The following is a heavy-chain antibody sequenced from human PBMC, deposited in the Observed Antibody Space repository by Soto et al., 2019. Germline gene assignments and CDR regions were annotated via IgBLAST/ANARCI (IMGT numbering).Heavy chain of an antibody. V-gene: IGHV3-15*01. D-gene: IGHD2-8*01. CDR3: TADRPSRIRVPGV. CDR2: IKTKADGGAT. Sequence: GKGLEWVGRIKTKADGGATEYAAPVKGRFNISRDDSKNTLHVEMNSLKTDDTAVYYCTADRPSRIRVPGVWGKGTLVPV. J-gene: IGHJ1*01.